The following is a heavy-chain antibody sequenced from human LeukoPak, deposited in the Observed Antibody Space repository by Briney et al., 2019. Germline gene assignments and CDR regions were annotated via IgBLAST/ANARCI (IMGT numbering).Heavy chain of an antibody. V-gene: IGHV3-7*01. CDR3: ARNSRKDHDAFDI. CDR2: IKQDGSGK. CDR1: GFTFSSYW. Sequence: PGGSLRLSCAASGFTFSSYWMRWVRQAPGKGLEWVANIKQDGSGKYYVDSVKGRFTISRDNAKNSLSLQMNSLRAEDTAVYYCARNSRKDHDAFDIWGQGTMVTVSS. D-gene: IGHD6-13*01. J-gene: IGHJ3*02.